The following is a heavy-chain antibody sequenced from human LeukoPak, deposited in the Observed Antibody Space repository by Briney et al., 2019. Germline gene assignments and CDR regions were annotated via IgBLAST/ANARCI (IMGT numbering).Heavy chain of an antibody. Sequence: GGTLRLSCAAPGFTFSSYAMHWVRQAPGKGLEWVAVISYDGSNKYYADSVKGRFTISRDNSKNTLYLQMNSLRAEDTAVYYCARGYGSGSYYNPFDYWGQGTLVTVSS. D-gene: IGHD3-10*01. J-gene: IGHJ4*02. CDR1: GFTFSSYA. CDR3: ARGYGSGSYYNPFDY. V-gene: IGHV3-30*04. CDR2: ISYDGSNK.